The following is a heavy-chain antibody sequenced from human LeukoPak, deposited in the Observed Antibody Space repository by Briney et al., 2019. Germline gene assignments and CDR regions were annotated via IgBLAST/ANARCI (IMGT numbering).Heavy chain of an antibody. CDR2: INPSGSST. CDR3: ARVESWERSGSSQDAFDI. V-gene: IGHV1-46*01. J-gene: IGHJ3*02. CDR1: GYTFTGYY. Sequence: ASVKVSCKASGYTFTGYYMHWVRQAPGQGLEWMGIINPSGSSTIYAQNFQGRVTMTRDMSTSTVYMELSSLRSEDTAVYYCARVESWERSGSSQDAFDIWGQGTMVTVSS. D-gene: IGHD1-26*01.